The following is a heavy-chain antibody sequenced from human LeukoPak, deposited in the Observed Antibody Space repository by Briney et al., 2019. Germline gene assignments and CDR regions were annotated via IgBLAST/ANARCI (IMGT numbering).Heavy chain of an antibody. V-gene: IGHV3-9*01. CDR1: GFTFDDYA. CDR3: ARDHYVGNGMDV. CDR2: ISWNSGSI. J-gene: IGHJ6*04. Sequence: PGRSLRLSCAASGFTFDDYAMHWVRQAPGKGLEWVSGISWNSGSIDYADSVKGRFTISRDNSKNTLYLQMNSLRAEDTAVYYCARDHYVGNGMDVWGKGTTVTVSS. D-gene: IGHD1-26*01.